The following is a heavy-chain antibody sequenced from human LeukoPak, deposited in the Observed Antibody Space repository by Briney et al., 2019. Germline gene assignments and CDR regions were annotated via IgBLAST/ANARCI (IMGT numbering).Heavy chain of an antibody. J-gene: IGHJ6*03. Sequence: SVKVSCKASGYTFTGYYMHWVRQAPGQGLEWMGRINPNSGGTNYAQKFQGRVTMTRDTSISTAYMELSRLRSDDTAVYYCARGNNYGSGSYYYYYMDVWGKGTTVTVSS. V-gene: IGHV1-2*06. D-gene: IGHD3-10*01. CDR3: ARGNNYGSGSYYYYYMDV. CDR2: INPNSGGT. CDR1: GYTFTGYY.